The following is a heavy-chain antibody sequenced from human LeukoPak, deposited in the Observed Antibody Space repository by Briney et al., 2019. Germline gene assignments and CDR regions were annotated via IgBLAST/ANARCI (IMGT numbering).Heavy chain of an antibody. J-gene: IGHJ5*02. D-gene: IGHD3-3*01. Sequence: SETLSLTCTVSGGSISSNYWSWIRQPPGKGLEWIGYIYSSGSTNYNPSLKSRVTISVDTSKNQLSLKLSSVTAADTAVYYCARDFGRGYNWFDLWGQGTPVTVSS. CDR2: IYSSGST. V-gene: IGHV4-59*01. CDR3: ARDFGRGYNWFDL. CDR1: GGSISSNY.